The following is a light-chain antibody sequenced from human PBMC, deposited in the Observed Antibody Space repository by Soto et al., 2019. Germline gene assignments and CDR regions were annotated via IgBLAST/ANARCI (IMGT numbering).Light chain of an antibody. CDR2: AAS. Sequence: EIVLTQSPVTLSLSPGERATLSCRASRSFASSYLGWYQQKPGQAPRLLIYAASTRATGIPDRFSGSGSATDFTLTISRLEPEDSEVYYCQHYDSSPPYTFGQGTKVDIK. CDR3: QHYDSSPPYT. J-gene: IGKJ2*01. CDR1: RSFASSY. V-gene: IGKV3-20*01.